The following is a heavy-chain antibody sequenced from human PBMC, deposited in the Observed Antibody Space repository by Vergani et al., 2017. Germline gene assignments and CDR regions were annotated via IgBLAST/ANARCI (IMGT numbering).Heavy chain of an antibody. Sequence: QVQLQESGPGLVKPSQTLSLTCTVSGGSISSGSYYWSWLRQPAGKGLEWIGRIYTSGSTNYNPSIKSRVTISGDTSKTQFSLKLSSVTAADTAVYYCARDLMSYYYDSSGSSLYWYFDLWGRGTLVTVSS. CDR3: ARDLMSYYYDSSGSSLYWYFDL. V-gene: IGHV4-61*02. CDR1: GGSISSGSYY. J-gene: IGHJ2*01. CDR2: IYTSGST. D-gene: IGHD3-22*01.